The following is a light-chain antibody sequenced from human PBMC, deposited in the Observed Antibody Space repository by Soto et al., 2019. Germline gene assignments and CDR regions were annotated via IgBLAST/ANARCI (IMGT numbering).Light chain of an antibody. CDR3: QQYNSYSWT. J-gene: IGKJ1*01. CDR2: KAS. CDR1: QSISTW. Sequence: IPMTQSPATRSGSLGERVTSTCRASQSISTWLAWYQQKPGKAPKLLIYKASSLESGVPSRFSGSGSGTEFTLTISSLQPEDFGTYYCQQYNSYSWTFGQGTKVDI. V-gene: IGKV1-5*03.